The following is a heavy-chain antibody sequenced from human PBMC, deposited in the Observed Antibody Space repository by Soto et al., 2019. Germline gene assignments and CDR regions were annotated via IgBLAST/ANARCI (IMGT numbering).Heavy chain of an antibody. D-gene: IGHD1-7*01. V-gene: IGHV6-1*01. CDR1: GDSVSSNSAA. CDR3: AGTTSHQWYYMDV. CDR2: TYYRSRWYN. J-gene: IGHJ6*03. Sequence: QVQLQESGPGLVKPSQTLSLTCAISGDSVSSNSAAWNWIRLSPSRGLEWLARTYYRSRWYNDYAVSVRSRITVNPDTSKNQFSPQRTSVTPEDTAVYYCAGTTSHQWYYMDVWGKGTTVTVSS.